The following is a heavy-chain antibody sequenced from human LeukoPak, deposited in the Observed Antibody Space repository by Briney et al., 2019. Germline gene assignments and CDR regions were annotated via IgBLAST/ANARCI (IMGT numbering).Heavy chain of an antibody. CDR1: GGSISSYY. J-gene: IGHJ5*02. Sequence: SETLSHTCTVSGGSISSYYRSWIRQPPGKGLEWIGYIYYSGSTNYNPSLKSRVTISVDTSKNQFSLKLSSVTAADTAVYYCARDVYGDYDWFDPWGQGTLVTVSS. CDR3: ARDVYGDYDWFDP. V-gene: IGHV4-59*01. D-gene: IGHD4-17*01. CDR2: IYYSGST.